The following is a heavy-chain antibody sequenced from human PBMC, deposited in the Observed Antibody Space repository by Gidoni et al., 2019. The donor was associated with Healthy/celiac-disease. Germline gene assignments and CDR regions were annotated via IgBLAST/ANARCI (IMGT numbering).Heavy chain of an antibody. D-gene: IGHD3-22*01. J-gene: IGHJ4*02. V-gene: IGHV4-31*03. CDR2: IYYSGST. Sequence: QVQLQESGPGLVKPSQTLSLTCTVSGGSISSGGYYWSWIRQHPGKGLEWIGYIYYSGSTYYNPSLKSRVTISVDTSKNQFSLKLSSVTAADTAVYYCARECYYDSSGYYYFDYWGQGTLVTVSS. CDR1: GGSISSGGYY. CDR3: ARECYYDSSGYYYFDY.